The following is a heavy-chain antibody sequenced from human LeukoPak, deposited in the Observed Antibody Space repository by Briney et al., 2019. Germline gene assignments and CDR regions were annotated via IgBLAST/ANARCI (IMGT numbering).Heavy chain of an antibody. CDR2: IYYSGST. CDR1: GGSISSYY. Sequence: PSETLSLTCTVSGGSISSYYWSWIRQPPGKGLEWIGFIYYSGSTNYSPSLKSRVTISVDTSKNQFSLNLSSVTAADSAVYYCARGRGYSSSWYWFDPWGQGTLVTVSS. D-gene: IGHD6-13*01. V-gene: IGHV4-59*08. CDR3: ARGRGYSSSWYWFDP. J-gene: IGHJ5*02.